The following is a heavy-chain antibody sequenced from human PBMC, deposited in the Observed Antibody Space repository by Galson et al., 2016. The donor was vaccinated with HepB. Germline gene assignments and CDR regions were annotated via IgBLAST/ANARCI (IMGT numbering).Heavy chain of an antibody. CDR3: ARGDIVGAIFDY. CDR2: ISSSSSYI. V-gene: IGHV3-21*01. J-gene: IGHJ4*02. Sequence: QAPGKGLGWVSSISSSSSYIYYADSVKGRFTISRDNAKNSLYLQMNSLRAEDTAVYYCARGDIVGAIFDYWGQGTLVTVSS. D-gene: IGHD1-26*01.